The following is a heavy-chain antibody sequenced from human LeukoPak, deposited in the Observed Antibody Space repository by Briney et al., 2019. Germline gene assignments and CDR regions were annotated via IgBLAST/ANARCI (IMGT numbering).Heavy chain of an antibody. J-gene: IGHJ3*02. D-gene: IGHD3-16*01. Sequence: GGSLRLSCAASGFIFSSYSMNWVRQAPGKGLEWVSSISSSSSYIYYADSVKGRFTISRDNAKNSLYLQMNSLRAEDTAVYYCARDWGSRGKFDIWGQGTMVTVSS. CDR1: GFIFSSYS. V-gene: IGHV3-21*01. CDR2: ISSSSSYI. CDR3: ARDWGSRGKFDI.